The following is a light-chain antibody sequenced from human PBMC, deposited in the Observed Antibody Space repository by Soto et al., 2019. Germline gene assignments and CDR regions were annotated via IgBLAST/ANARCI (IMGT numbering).Light chain of an antibody. J-gene: IGKJ1*01. V-gene: IGKV3-20*01. Sequence: EVVLTQSPGTLSLSPGERATLSCRASQSVSSSYLGWYQQKPGQAPRLLIYGASIRATGIPDRFSGSGSGTDFTLTISRLEPEDFAVYYCQQYGSPRTFGQGTKVESK. CDR1: QSVSSSY. CDR2: GAS. CDR3: QQYGSPRT.